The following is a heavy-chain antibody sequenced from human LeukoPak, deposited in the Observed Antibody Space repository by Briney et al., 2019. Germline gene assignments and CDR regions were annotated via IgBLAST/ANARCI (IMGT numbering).Heavy chain of an antibody. Sequence: PSETLSLTCTVSGYSISSGYYWGWIRQPPGKGLEWIGSIHHSGSTYYNPSLKSRVTISVDTSKNQFSLKLSSVTAADTAVYYCARVLKIGYYDSSGYQGSFDYWGQGTLVTVSS. CDR3: ARVLKIGYYDSSGYQGSFDY. V-gene: IGHV4-38-2*02. D-gene: IGHD3-22*01. CDR2: IHHSGST. CDR1: GYSISSGYY. J-gene: IGHJ4*02.